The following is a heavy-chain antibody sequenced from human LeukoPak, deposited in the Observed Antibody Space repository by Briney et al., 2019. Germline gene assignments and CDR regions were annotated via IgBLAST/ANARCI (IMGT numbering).Heavy chain of an antibody. CDR3: ARDSSSGSNWFDP. Sequence: SETLSLTCTVSGGSISGYYWSWIRQPPGKGLEWIGYIHYSGSTNYTPSLKSRVTISVDTSKNQFSLKLSSVTAADTAVYYCARDSSSGSNWFDPWGQGTLVTVSS. J-gene: IGHJ5*02. CDR1: GGSISGYY. V-gene: IGHV4-59*01. CDR2: IHYSGST. D-gene: IGHD3-22*01.